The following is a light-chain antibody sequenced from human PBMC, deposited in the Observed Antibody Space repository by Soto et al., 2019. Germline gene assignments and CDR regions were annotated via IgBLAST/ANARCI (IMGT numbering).Light chain of an antibody. Sequence: ALTPPAPLSGAPGQSIAISRPGTSSDVGGYDYVSWYQQHSDKAPKLMIYEVTKRPSGVSNRFSGSKSGNTASLTISGLQPEDEADYYCSSHTSGNTRVFGSGTKVTVL. CDR1: SSDVGGYDY. CDR2: EVT. V-gene: IGLV2-14*01. J-gene: IGLJ1*01. CDR3: SSHTSGNTRV.